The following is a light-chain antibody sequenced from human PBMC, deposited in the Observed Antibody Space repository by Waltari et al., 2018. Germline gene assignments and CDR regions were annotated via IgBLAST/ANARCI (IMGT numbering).Light chain of an antibody. J-gene: IGLJ2*01. CDR2: RDV. Sequence: SYELNQPLSVSVALGQTARITCGGNHIGKKNVHWYQQKPGQAPVLVMYRDVNRPSGIPERFSGSNAGNTATLTISRAQAGDEADYYCHVWDTSTAEVFGGGTKLTVL. CDR1: HIGKKN. CDR3: HVWDTSTAEV. V-gene: IGLV3-9*01.